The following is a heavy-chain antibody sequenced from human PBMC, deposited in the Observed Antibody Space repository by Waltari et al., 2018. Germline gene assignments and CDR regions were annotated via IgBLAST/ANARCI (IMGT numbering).Heavy chain of an antibody. J-gene: IGHJ4*02. CDR1: GSALSTSGVG. CDR2: IYWNDDK. V-gene: IGHV2-5*01. CDR3: AHRSASYYYDSSGLFDY. Sequence: QITLKESGPTLVKPTQTLTLPCTFTGSALSTSGVGVGWIRQPPVKALEWLALIYWNDDKRYSPSLKSRLTITKDTSNNQVVLTMTNMDPVDTATYYCAHRSASYYYDSSGLFDYWGQGTLVTVSS. D-gene: IGHD3-22*01.